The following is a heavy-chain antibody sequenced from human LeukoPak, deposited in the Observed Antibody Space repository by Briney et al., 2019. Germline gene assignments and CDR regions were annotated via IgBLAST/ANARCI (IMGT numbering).Heavy chain of an antibody. D-gene: IGHD2-15*01. CDR2: IYSGGST. CDR3: ARVYRYCSGGSCYYLDY. J-gene: IGHJ4*02. V-gene: IGHV3-53*01. Sequence: GGSLRLSCAASGFTVSSNYMSWVRQAPGKGLEWVSVIYSGGSTYYADSVKGRFTISRDNSKNTLYLQMNSLGAEDTAVYYCARVYRYCSGGSCYYLDYWGQGTLVTVSS. CDR1: GFTVSSNY.